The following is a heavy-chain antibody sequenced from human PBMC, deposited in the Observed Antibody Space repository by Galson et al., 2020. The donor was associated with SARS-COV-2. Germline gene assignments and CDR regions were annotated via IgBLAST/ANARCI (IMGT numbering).Heavy chain of an antibody. CDR1: GGSISSSSYY. CDR2: IYYSGRT. Sequence: SQTLSLTCTVSGGSISSSSYYWGWIRQPPGKGLEWIGSIYYSGRTFYNPSLKSRVTISVDTSKNQFSLKLTSVTAAETAMYYCARLDYDFWNGSSDYWGQGTLVTVSS. CDR3: ARLDYDFWNGSSDY. J-gene: IGHJ4*02. V-gene: IGHV4-39*01. D-gene: IGHD3-3*01.